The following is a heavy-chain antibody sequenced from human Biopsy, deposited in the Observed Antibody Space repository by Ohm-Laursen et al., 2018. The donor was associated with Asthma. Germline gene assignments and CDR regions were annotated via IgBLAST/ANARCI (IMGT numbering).Heavy chain of an antibody. CDR1: GFAVSRDH. CDR3: ARGDSSNWSHYYFDY. J-gene: IGHJ4*02. Sequence: LRLSCTASGFAVSRDHMFWVRQAPGKGPEWVSVIYSGGTSHTADSVRGRFTISRDYSKNTLYLQMHSLRAEDTAVYYCARGDSSNWSHYYFDYWGQGTLVTVSS. V-gene: IGHV3-53*01. CDR2: IYSGGTS. D-gene: IGHD3-22*01.